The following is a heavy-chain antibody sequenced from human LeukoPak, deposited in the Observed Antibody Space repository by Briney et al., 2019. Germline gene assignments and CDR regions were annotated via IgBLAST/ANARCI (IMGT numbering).Heavy chain of an antibody. Sequence: TGGSLRLSCAASGFTVSSYGMHWVRQAPGKGLEWVAVIWYDGSNKYYADSVKGRFTISRDNSKNTLYLQMNSLRAEDTAVYYCAGGYYGMDVWGQGTTVTVSS. D-gene: IGHD4-23*01. J-gene: IGHJ6*02. CDR2: IWYDGSNK. CDR1: GFTVSSYG. CDR3: AGGYYGMDV. V-gene: IGHV3-33*01.